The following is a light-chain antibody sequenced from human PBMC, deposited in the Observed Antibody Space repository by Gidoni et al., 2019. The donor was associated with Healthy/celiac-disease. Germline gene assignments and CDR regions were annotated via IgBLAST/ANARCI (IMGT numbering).Light chain of an antibody. CDR2: KAS. CDR1: QSISSW. CDR3: QQYNSYPLT. Sequence: DSQMTQAPSTLSASVGDRVTITCRASQSISSWLAWYQQKPGNAPKLLIYKASSLESGVPSRFSGSGSGTEFTLTISSLQPDDFATYYCQQYNSYPLTFGGGTKVEIK. V-gene: IGKV1-5*03. J-gene: IGKJ4*01.